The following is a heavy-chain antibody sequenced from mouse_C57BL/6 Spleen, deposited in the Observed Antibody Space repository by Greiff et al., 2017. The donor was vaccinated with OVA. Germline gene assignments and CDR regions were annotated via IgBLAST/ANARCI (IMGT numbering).Heavy chain of an antibody. D-gene: IGHD1-1*01. Sequence: EVKLEESGGGLVKPGGSLKLSCAASGFTFSDYGMHWVRQAPEKGLEWVAYISSGSSTIYYADTVKGRFTISRDNAKNTLFLQMTSLRSEDTAMYYCAIGYGSSYWYFDVWGTGTTVTVSS. CDR2: ISSGSSTI. CDR3: AIGYGSSYWYFDV. CDR1: GFTFSDYG. J-gene: IGHJ1*03. V-gene: IGHV5-17*01.